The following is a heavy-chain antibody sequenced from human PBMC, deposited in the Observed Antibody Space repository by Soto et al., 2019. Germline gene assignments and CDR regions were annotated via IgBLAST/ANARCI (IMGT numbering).Heavy chain of an antibody. CDR2: IRTDNGNT. CDR1: GYPFAKYG. D-gene: IGHD5-12*01. J-gene: IGHJ5*02. Sequence: QLQLVQSGAEVKRPGASVRVSCEASGYPFAKYGISWIRQAPGQGLEWMGWIRTDNGNTEYAQKFQGRVSMTRDTSANTAYLEVRGLRSDDTAMYYCATSYDSGFDPWGQGTLVSVSS. V-gene: IGHV1-18*04. CDR3: ATSYDSGFDP.